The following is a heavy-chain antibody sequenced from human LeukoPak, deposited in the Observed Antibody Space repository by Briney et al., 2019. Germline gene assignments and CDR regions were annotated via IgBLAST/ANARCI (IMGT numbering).Heavy chain of an antibody. CDR2: IYTRWRT. J-gene: IGHJ4*02. CDR3: AGGHYYGSGSTLDY. CDR1: AGSIISCY. V-gene: IGHV4-4*09. D-gene: IGHD3-10*01. Sequence: SEALSLTCSVSAGSIISCYWSCIRHHLREELEGIGYIYTRWRTNHIPSLNSRVTISVDTSKNQFSLKLSSVPAADTAVYYCAGGHYYGSGSTLDYWGQGTLVTVSS.